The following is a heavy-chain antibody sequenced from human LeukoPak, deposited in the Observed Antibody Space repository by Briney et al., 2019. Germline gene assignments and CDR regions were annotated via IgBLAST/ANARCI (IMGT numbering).Heavy chain of an antibody. CDR2: INHSGST. J-gene: IGHJ6*03. Sequence: SETLSLTCAVYGGSFSGYYWNWIRQPPGKGLEWIGEINHSGSTNYIPSLKSRVTISVDTSKNQFSLKLSSVTAADTAVYYCARDTIRYYYMDVWGKGTTVTVSS. V-gene: IGHV4-34*01. CDR1: GGSFSGYY. CDR3: ARDTIRYYYMDV. D-gene: IGHD2-2*02.